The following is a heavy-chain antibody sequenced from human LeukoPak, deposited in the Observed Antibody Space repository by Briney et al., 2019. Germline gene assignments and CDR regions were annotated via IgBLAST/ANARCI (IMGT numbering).Heavy chain of an antibody. J-gene: IGHJ6*03. CDR3: ARVAGATPYYYYMDV. Sequence: SVKVSCKASGGTFSSYAISWVRQAPGQGLEWMGGIIPIFGTATYAQKFQGRVTITTDESTSTAYMELSSLRSEDTAVYYCARVAGATPYYYYMDVWGKGTTVTVSS. CDR1: GGTFSSYA. CDR2: IIPIFGTA. V-gene: IGHV1-69*05. D-gene: IGHD3-10*01.